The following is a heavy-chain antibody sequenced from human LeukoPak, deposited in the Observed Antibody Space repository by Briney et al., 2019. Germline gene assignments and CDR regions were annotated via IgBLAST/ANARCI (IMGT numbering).Heavy chain of an antibody. CDR2: ISGSGGST. V-gene: IGHV3-23*01. D-gene: IGHD2/OR15-2a*01. J-gene: IGHJ3*02. Sequence: GSLRLSCVASGFTFSNYDMNWVRQAPGKGLEWVSAISGSGGSTYYADSVKGRFTISRDNSKNTLYLQMNSLRAEDTAVYYCAKDFTLFDAFDIWGQGTMVTVSS. CDR3: AKDFTLFDAFDI. CDR1: GFTFSNYD.